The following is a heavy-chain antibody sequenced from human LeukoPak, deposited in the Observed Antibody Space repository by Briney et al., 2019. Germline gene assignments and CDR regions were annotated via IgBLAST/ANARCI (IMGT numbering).Heavy chain of an antibody. CDR3: AKDWEVLLWFGEFSYFDY. V-gene: IGHV4-59*12. J-gene: IGHJ4*02. CDR1: GGSISSYY. D-gene: IGHD3-10*01. Sequence: PSETLSLTCTVSGGSISSYYWSWIRQPPGKGLEWIGYIYYSGSTNYNPSLKSRVTISVDTSKNQFSLKLSSVTAADTAVYYCAKDWEVLLWFGEFSYFDYWGQGTLVTVSS. CDR2: IYYSGST.